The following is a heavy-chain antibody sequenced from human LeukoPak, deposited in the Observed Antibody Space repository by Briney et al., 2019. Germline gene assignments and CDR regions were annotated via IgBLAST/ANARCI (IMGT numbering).Heavy chain of an antibody. D-gene: IGHD3-10*01. CDR3: ARDSLLAAPYTDH. CDR1: GYTFTSYG. CDR2: ISDYSGNP. V-gene: IGHV1-18*01. Sequence: ASVKVSCKASGYTFTSYGISWVRQAPGQGLEWMGWISDYSGNPNYAQKFQDRVTMTADTFTSTACMELRSLRSNDTAVYFCARDSLLAAPYTDHWGQGTLVTVSS. J-gene: IGHJ4*02.